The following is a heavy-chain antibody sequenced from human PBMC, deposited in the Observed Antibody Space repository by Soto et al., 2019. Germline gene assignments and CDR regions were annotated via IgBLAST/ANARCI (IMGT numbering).Heavy chain of an antibody. V-gene: IGHV4-34*01. J-gene: IGHJ5*02. D-gene: IGHD4-17*01. CDR2: INHSGST. CDR1: GGSFSGYY. Sequence: SETLSLTCAVYGGSFSGYYWTWIRQPPGTGLEWIGEINHSGSTNYNPSLKSRVTISVDTSKNQFSLKLTSVTAADTAVYYCARHYGYLDYVSIWFDPWGQGTLVTVSS. CDR3: ARHYGYLDYVSIWFDP.